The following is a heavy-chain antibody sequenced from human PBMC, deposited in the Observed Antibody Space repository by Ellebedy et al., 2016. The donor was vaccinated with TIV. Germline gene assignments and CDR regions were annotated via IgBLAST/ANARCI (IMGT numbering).Heavy chain of an antibody. V-gene: IGHV3-64D*09. Sequence: GESLKISCSASGPTFSEYAMHWVRQAPGKGLEYVSSISSNGGTTRYTDSVKGRFTISRDNLKNTLHLQMNSLKAEDTAVYYCVKALTAAAGIPYYFDYWGQGTLVTVSS. CDR2: ISSNGGTT. CDR1: GPTFSEYA. CDR3: VKALTAAAGIPYYFDY. D-gene: IGHD6-13*01. J-gene: IGHJ4*02.